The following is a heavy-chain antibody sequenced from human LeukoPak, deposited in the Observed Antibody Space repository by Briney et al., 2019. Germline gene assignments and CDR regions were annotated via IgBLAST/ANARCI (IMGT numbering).Heavy chain of an antibody. CDR1: GFTFSSYE. Sequence: GGSLRLSCAASGFTFSSYEMNWVRQAPGKGLEWVSYISSSGSTIYYADSVKGRFTISRDNAKNSLYLQINSLRAEDTAVYYCARGVRRLRTFDYWGQGTLVTVSS. J-gene: IGHJ4*02. CDR3: ARGVRRLRTFDY. CDR2: ISSSGSTI. V-gene: IGHV3-48*03.